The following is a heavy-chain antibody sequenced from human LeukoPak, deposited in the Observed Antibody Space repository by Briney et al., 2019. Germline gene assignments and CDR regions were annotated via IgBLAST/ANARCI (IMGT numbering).Heavy chain of an antibody. J-gene: IGHJ4*02. Sequence: SQTLSLTCAISGDSVSSNSAAWNWIRQSPSRGLEWLGRTYYRSKWYNDYAVSVKSRITIYPDTSKNQFSLQLNSETPEDTAVYYCARELPGYSYGYAVLEDWGQGTLVTVSS. CDR1: GDSVSSNSAA. CDR2: TYYRSKWYN. CDR3: ARELPGYSYGYAVLED. V-gene: IGHV6-1*01. D-gene: IGHD5-18*01.